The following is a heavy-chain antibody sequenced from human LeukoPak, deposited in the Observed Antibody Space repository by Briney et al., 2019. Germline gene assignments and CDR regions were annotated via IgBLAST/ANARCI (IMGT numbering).Heavy chain of an antibody. CDR2: FGSIGTI. J-gene: IGHJ4*02. Sequence: GGSLRLSCAASGFTFSTYAMNWIRQAPGKGLEWVAYFGSIGTIHYADSMRGRFTISRDNAEMSLFLQMNSLRVDDTAVYYCARSNGLRYFDRWGQGTLVTVSS. V-gene: IGHV3-48*03. CDR3: ARSNGLRYFDR. CDR1: GFTFSTYA. D-gene: IGHD4-11*01.